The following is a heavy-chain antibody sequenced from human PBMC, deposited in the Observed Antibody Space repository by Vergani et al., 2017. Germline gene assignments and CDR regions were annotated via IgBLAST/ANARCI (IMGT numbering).Heavy chain of an antibody. D-gene: IGHD1-1*01. CDR1: GGSISSGGYY. Sequence: QVQLQESGPGLVKPSQTLSLTCTVSGGSISSGGYYWSWIRQHPGKGLEWIGYIYYSGSTYYNPSLKSRVTMSVATSKNQFSRKLSSVTAADTAVYYCAREYATGTTSNAFDIWGQGTMVTGSS. CDR2: IYYSGST. V-gene: IGHV4-31*03. CDR3: AREYATGTTSNAFDI. J-gene: IGHJ3*02.